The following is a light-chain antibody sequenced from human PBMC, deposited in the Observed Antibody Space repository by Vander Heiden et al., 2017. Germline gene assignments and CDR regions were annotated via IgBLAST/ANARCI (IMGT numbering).Light chain of an antibody. CDR2: AAS. J-gene: IGKJ2*01. V-gene: IGKV1-9*01. Sequence: DSQLTQSPSVLSASVGDRVTIACRASQGISSYLPSYQQNPGKAPNLLISAASTLQRGVPSQPRGRAPGTKFTLRIIILQPQNIATCFCRLLNSSPHTSGQGTKLEIK. CDR3: RLLNSSPHT. CDR1: QGISSY.